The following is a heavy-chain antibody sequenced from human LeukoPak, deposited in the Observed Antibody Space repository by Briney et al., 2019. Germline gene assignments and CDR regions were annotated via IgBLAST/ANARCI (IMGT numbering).Heavy chain of an antibody. D-gene: IGHD6-19*01. V-gene: IGHV4-34*01. Sequence: SETLSLTCAVYGGSFSGYYWSWIRQPPGKGLEWIGEINHSGSTNYNPSLKSRVTISVDTSKNQFSLKLSSVPAADTAVYYCARGWNRSGWYVYWGQGTLVTVSS. CDR3: ARGWNRSGWYVY. CDR2: INHSGST. J-gene: IGHJ4*02. CDR1: GGSFSGYY.